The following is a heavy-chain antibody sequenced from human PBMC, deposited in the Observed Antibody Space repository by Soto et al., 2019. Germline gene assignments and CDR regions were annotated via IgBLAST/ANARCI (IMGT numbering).Heavy chain of an antibody. CDR3: AREGAVAGSQDF. Sequence: SLRLSCAASGFMFSDYGMHWVRQAPGKGLEWVVIIWYDGSSKYYSDSVKGRFTVSRDNSNNTLYLQMNSLGVEDTAVYFCAREGAVAGSQDFWGQGTLVTVSS. D-gene: IGHD6-19*01. CDR1: GFMFSDYG. J-gene: IGHJ4*02. V-gene: IGHV3-33*01. CDR2: IWYDGSSK.